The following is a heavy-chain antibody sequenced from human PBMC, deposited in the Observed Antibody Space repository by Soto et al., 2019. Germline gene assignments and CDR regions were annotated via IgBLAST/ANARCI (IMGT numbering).Heavy chain of an antibody. CDR1: GGSISSYY. V-gene: IGHV4-4*07. D-gene: IGHD2-15*01. J-gene: IGHJ6*04. Sequence: SETLSLTCSVSGGSISSYYWSWIRQPAGKGLEWIGRIYTSGSTNYNPSLKSRVTMSVDTSKNQFSLKLSSVTAADTAVYYCARVVRLWSVGRCYSVTWYSYSGMGVCSKGTAVTVSS. CDR2: IYTSGST. CDR3: ARVVRLWSVGRCYSVTWYSYSGMGV.